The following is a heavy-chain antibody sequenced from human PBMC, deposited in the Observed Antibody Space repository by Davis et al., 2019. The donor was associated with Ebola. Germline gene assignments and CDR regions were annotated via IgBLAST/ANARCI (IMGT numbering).Heavy chain of an antibody. Sequence: PSETLSLTCAVSGGSISSSNWWSWVRQAPGKGLEWVSGIDDDGEDTNYADSVRGRFTISRDNSKNTLYLQMNSLRAEDTAVYYCAKDGAARRPYYYGMDVWGQGTTVTVSS. V-gene: IGHV3-23*01. J-gene: IGHJ6*02. CDR3: AKDGAARRPYYYGMDV. CDR1: GGSISSSN. D-gene: IGHD6-6*01. CDR2: IDDDGEDT.